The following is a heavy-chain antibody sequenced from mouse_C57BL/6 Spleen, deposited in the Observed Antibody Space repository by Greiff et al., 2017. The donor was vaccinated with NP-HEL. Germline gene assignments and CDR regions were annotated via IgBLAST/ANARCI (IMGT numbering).Heavy chain of an antibody. CDR3: AREGSSLDY. CDR1: GFTFSSYA. V-gene: IGHV5-4*01. D-gene: IGHD1-1*01. Sequence: EVMLVESGGGLVKPGGSLKLSCAASGFTFSSYAMSWVRQTPEKRLEWVATISDGGSYTYYPDNVKGRFTISRDTAKNNLYLQMSHLKSEDTAMYYCAREGSSLDYWGQGTTLTVSS. CDR2: ISDGGSYT. J-gene: IGHJ2*01.